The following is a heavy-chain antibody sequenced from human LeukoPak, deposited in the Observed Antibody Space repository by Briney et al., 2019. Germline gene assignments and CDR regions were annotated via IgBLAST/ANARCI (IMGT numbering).Heavy chain of an antibody. CDR2: ISRASSTI. CDR1: GFTFSNYS. CDR3: ARVIDYYDNWFDP. V-gene: IGHV3-48*04. D-gene: IGHD3-22*01. J-gene: IGHJ5*02. Sequence: GGSLRLSCAASGFTFSNYSMNWVRQAPGKGLEWVSYISRASSTIYYADSVKGRFTISRDNAKNTLYLQMNSLRAEDTAVYYCARVIDYYDNWFDPWGQGTLVTVSS.